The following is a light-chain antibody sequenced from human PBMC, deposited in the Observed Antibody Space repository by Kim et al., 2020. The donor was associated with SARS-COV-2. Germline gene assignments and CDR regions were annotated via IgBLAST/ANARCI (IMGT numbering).Light chain of an antibody. CDR3: LQHNSYPIT. J-gene: IGKJ5*01. Sequence: ASGGDRVTLSCRASQDVRNDLGWYQQSPGRAPKRLIYGASSLQSGAPSRFSGSGSGTEFTLTISSLQPEDFATYFCLQHNSYPITFGQGTRLEIK. CDR1: QDVRND. V-gene: IGKV1-17*01. CDR2: GAS.